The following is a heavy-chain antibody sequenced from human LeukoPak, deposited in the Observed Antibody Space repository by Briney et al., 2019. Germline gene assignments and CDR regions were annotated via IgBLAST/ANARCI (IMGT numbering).Heavy chain of an antibody. V-gene: IGHV3-30*03. J-gene: IGHJ4*02. CDR1: GFTFSSYG. D-gene: IGHD6-13*01. CDR3: ATVYSSSWYPYY. CDR2: ISYDGSNK. Sequence: PGRSLRLSCVASGFTFSSYGMHWVRQAPGKGLEWVAVISYDGSNKYYADSVKGRFTISRDNSKNTLDLQMNSLRAEDTAVYYCATVYSSSWYPYYWGQGTLVTVSS.